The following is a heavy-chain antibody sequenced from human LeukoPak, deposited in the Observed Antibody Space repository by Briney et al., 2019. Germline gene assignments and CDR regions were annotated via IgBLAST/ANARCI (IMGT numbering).Heavy chain of an antibody. V-gene: IGHV3-53*05. Sequence: GGSLRLSCAASGFTVSSNFMTWVRQAPGKGLEWVSGIYSGGSTYYADSVKARFTISRDNSKNTLYLQMNSLRAEDTAVYYCAKEVDFWSGYYRYFDYWGQGTLVTVSS. CDR3: AKEVDFWSGYYRYFDY. CDR1: GFTVSSNF. CDR2: IYSGGST. J-gene: IGHJ4*02. D-gene: IGHD3-3*01.